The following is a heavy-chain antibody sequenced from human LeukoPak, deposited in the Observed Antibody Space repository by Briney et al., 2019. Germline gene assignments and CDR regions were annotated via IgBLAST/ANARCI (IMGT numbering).Heavy chain of an antibody. CDR3: AKNPWKYSSSWYLYHFDY. D-gene: IGHD6-13*01. J-gene: IGHJ4*02. Sequence: GGSLRLSCAASGFTFSSYAMSWVRQAPGKGLEWVSAISGSGGSTYYADSVKGRFTISRDNSKNTLYLQMNSLRAEDTAVYYCAKNPWKYSSSWYLYHFDYWGQGTLVTVSS. CDR1: GFTFSSYA. V-gene: IGHV3-23*01. CDR2: ISGSGGST.